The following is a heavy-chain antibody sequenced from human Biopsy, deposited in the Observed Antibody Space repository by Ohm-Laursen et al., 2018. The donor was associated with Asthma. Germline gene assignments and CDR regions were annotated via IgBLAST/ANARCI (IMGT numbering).Heavy chain of an antibody. CDR2: ISVYNGNT. J-gene: IGHJ6*02. Sequence: ASVKVSCKTSGYTFNSAGITWVRQAPGQGLEWMGWISVYNGNTKVAQRLQDRVTMIADTSTSTAYMELRGLRSDDTAVYFCARAVDYSHYYGIDVWGQGTTVTVS. CDR1: GYTFNSAG. D-gene: IGHD3-10*01. V-gene: IGHV1-18*01. CDR3: ARAVDYSHYYGIDV.